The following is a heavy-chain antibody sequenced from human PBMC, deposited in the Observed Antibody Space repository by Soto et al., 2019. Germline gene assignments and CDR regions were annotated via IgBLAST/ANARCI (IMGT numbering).Heavy chain of an antibody. D-gene: IGHD6-13*01. Sequence: RSLRLSCSASAFTFSNYAVTWVRQALAKGLEWVSTISGSGGSTYYADSVKGRFTISRDNSKNTLYLQMNSLRAEDTAVYYCAKDQGSSWYEIDYWGQGTLVTVSS. CDR3: AKDQGSSWYEIDY. CDR2: ISGSGGST. J-gene: IGHJ4*02. CDR1: AFTFSNYA. V-gene: IGHV3-23*01.